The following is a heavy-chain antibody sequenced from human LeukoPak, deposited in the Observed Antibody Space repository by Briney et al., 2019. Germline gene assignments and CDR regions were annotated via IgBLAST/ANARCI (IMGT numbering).Heavy chain of an antibody. CDR1: GFTFNNYA. J-gene: IGHJ4*02. V-gene: IGHV3-21*01. Sequence: GGSLRLSCAASGFTFNNYAMNWVRQAPGKGLEWVSSISGTSTDIYYADSVKGRFTISRDNAKNSVYLQMNSLRAEDTAVYYCARDDPSMIAALHYWGQGTLVTVSS. D-gene: IGHD6-6*01. CDR2: ISGTSTDI. CDR3: ARDDPSMIAALHY.